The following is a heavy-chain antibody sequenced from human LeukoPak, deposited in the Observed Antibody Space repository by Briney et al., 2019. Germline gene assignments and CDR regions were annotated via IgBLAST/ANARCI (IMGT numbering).Heavy chain of an antibody. CDR3: ARASNLLSGFDY. J-gene: IGHJ4*02. CDR1: GGSISSGGYY. Sequence: PSETLSLTCTVSGGSISSGGYYWSWIRQHPGKGLEWIGYIYYSGTTYYNPSLKSRVSISVDTSKNQFSLKVSSVTAADTAVYYCARASNLLSGFDYWGQGTLVTVSS. D-gene: IGHD3-10*01. CDR2: IYYSGTT. V-gene: IGHV4-30-4*08.